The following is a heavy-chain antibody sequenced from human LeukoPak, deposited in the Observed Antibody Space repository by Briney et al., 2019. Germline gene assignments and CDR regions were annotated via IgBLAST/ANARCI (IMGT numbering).Heavy chain of an antibody. CDR1: GFTFSCYA. CDR2: ISGSGGST. Sequence: GGSLRLSCAASGFTFSCYAMSWVRQAPGKGLEWVSAISGSGGSTYYADSVKGRFTISRDNSKNTLYLQMNSLRAEDTAVYYCAKDRELDYYDSSGYFHWGQGTLVTVSS. CDR3: AKDRELDYYDSSGYFH. D-gene: IGHD3-22*01. V-gene: IGHV3-23*01. J-gene: IGHJ4*02.